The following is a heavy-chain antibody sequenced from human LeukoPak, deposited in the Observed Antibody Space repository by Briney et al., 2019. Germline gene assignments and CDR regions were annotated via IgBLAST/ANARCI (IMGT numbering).Heavy chain of an antibody. CDR2: FYPEDGET. V-gene: IGHV1-24*01. D-gene: IGHD2-15*01. J-gene: IGHJ5*02. CDR1: GYTLTELS. CDR3: ATDPGYCSGGSCPFDP. Sequence: ASVKVSCKVSGYTLTELSMHWLRQAPGKGLEWMGGFYPEDGETIYAQKFQGRVTMTEDTSTDTAYMELSSLRSEDTAVYYCATDPGYCSGGSCPFDPWGQGTLVTVSS.